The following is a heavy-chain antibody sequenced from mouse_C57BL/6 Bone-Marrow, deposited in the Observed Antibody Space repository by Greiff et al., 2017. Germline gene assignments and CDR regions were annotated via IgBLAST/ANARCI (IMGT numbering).Heavy chain of an antibody. CDR1: GYTFTSYW. CDR2: IDPENGDT. V-gene: IGHV14-4*01. J-gene: IGHJ3*01. D-gene: IGHD1-1*02. CDR3: TTGYGLFAY. Sequence: EVQLQQPGAELVKPGASVKLSCKASGYTFTSYWMQWVKQRPGQGLEWIGWIDPENGDTEYASKFQGKATITADTSSNTAYLQLSSLTSEDTAVYYCTTGYGLFAYWGQGTLVTVSA.